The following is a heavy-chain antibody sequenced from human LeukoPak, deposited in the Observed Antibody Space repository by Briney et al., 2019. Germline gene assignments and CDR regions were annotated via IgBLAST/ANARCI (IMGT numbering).Heavy chain of an antibody. CDR3: ARSRGNYYYYYMDV. D-gene: IGHD1-14*01. Sequence: SETLSLTCTVSGGSISSQYWSWVRQAPGKGLEWAGYIYASEGTNYNPSLKSRVTISVDTSKNQFSLKVSSVTAADTAGYYCARSRGNYYYYYMDVWGKGTRVSVSS. CDR2: IYASEGT. V-gene: IGHV4-59*11. J-gene: IGHJ6*03. CDR1: GGSISSQY.